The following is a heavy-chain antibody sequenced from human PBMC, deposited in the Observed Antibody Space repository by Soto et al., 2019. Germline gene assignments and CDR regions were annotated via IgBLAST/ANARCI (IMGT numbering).Heavy chain of an antibody. J-gene: IGHJ4*02. V-gene: IGHV4-38-2*02. D-gene: IGHD6-25*01. CDR3: ATGRSGLYYFDF. CDR2: IFDSGST. CDR1: GYSISGDYY. Sequence: PSETLSLTGPFSGYSISGDYYWAWIRQPPGKGLEWIGNIFDSGSTYYNPSLKSRVTVSVDTSKNQFSLNLTSVTAADTAVYYCATGRSGLYYFDFWGQGTLVTVSS.